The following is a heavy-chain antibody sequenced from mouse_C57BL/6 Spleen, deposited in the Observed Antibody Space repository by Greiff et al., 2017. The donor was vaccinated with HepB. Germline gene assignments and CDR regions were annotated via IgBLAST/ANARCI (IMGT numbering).Heavy chain of an antibody. Sequence: LVESGAELVRPGASVKLSCTASGFNIKDDYMHWVKQRPEQGLEWIGWIDPENGDTEYASKFQGKATITADTSSNTAYLQLSSLTSEDTAVYYCTTVVVDYWGQGTTLTVSS. CDR2: IDPENGDT. CDR3: TTVVVDY. CDR1: GFNIKDDY. J-gene: IGHJ2*01. D-gene: IGHD1-1*01. V-gene: IGHV14-4*01.